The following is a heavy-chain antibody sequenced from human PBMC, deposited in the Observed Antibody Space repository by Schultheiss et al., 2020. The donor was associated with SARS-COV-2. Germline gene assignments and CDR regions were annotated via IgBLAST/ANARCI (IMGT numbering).Heavy chain of an antibody. D-gene: IGHD2-2*01. CDR2: IYYSGST. Sequence: SETLSLTCTVSGGSISSGGYYWSWIRQPPGKGLEWIGYIYYSGSTNYNPSLKSRVTISVDTSKNQFSLKLSSVTAADTAVYYCARAPAWDYGMDVWGQGTTVTVSS. CDR1: GGSISSGGYY. J-gene: IGHJ6*02. V-gene: IGHV4-61*08. CDR3: ARAPAWDYGMDV.